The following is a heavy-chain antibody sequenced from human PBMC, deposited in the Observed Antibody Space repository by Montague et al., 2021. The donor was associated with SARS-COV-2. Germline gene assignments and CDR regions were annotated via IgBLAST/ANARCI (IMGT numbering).Heavy chain of an antibody. J-gene: IGHJ6*02. V-gene: IGHV4-59*12. CDR3: ARWGEYYDSPYYYYAMDV. CDR1: NASFDNYY. D-gene: IGHD3-3*01. CDR2: TSHSGST. Sequence: SETLSLTCTVSNASFDNYYWSWVRQSPGKGLECIGYTSHSGSTDYNPSLKSRVTISIDTSKNQFSLKLSSVTAADTAVYYCARWGEYYDSPYYYYAMDVWGQGTTVTVSS.